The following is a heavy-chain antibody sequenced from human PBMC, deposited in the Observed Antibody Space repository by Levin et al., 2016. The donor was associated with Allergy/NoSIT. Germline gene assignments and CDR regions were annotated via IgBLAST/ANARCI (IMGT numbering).Heavy chain of an antibody. D-gene: IGHD6-13*01. J-gene: IGHJ1*01. CDR1: GFTFDNYA. CDR2: ITYNSGSI. Sequence: SLKISCAASGFTFDNYAMHWVRQAPGKGLEWVSGITYNSGSIAYADSVKGRFTISRDNAKNSLYLQMDTLRAEDTALYYCVKDSARSSWYEYFHHWGQGTLVTVSS. CDR3: VKDSARSSWYEYFHH. V-gene: IGHV3-9*01.